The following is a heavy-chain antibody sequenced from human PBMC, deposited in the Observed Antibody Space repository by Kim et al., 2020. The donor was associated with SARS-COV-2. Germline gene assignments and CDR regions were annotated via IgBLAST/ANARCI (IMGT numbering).Heavy chain of an antibody. CDR1: GYTFTSYG. CDR2: ISAYNGNT. Sequence: ASVKVSCKASGYTFTSYGISWVRQAPGQGLQWMGWISAYNGNTNYAQKLQGRVTMTTDTSTSTAYMELRSLRSDDTAVYYCARGQKYVLRYFDWLPPVPLDVWGQGTTVTVSS. J-gene: IGHJ6*02. D-gene: IGHD3-9*01. V-gene: IGHV1-18*01. CDR3: ARGQKYVLRYFDWLPPVPLDV.